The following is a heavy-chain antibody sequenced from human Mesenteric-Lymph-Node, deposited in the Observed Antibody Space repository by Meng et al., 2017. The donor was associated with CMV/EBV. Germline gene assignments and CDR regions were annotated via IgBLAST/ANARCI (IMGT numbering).Heavy chain of an antibody. CDR2: IYYSGTT. J-gene: IGHJ3*01. D-gene: IGHD3-22*01. CDR1: GGSIRSADYY. Sequence: SETLSLTCTVSGGSIRSADYYWSWIRQPPGKGLEWIGYIYYSGTTYYNPSLKSRVSIAVDTSKNHFSLKVSSVTAADTAVYYCARQRDYYDSSGFHRLDAFDVWGQGTMVTVSS. V-gene: IGHV4-30-4*08. CDR3: ARQRDYYDSSGFHRLDAFDV.